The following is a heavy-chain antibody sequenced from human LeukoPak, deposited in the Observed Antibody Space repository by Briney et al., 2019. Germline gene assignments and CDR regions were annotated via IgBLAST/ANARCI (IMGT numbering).Heavy chain of an antibody. CDR2: INSDGSST. Sequence: GGSLRLSCAASGFTFSSYWMHWVRQAPGKGLVWVSRINSDGSSTSYADSVKGRFTISRDNAKNTLYLQMNSLRAEDTAVYYCAREDDGGWYYFDYWGQGTLVTVSS. CDR3: AREDDGGWYYFDY. J-gene: IGHJ4*02. V-gene: IGHV3-74*01. D-gene: IGHD6-19*01. CDR1: GFTFSSYW.